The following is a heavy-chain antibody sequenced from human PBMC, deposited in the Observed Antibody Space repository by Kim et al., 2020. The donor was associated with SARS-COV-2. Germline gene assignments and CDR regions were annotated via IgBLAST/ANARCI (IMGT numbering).Heavy chain of an antibody. V-gene: IGHV1-18*01. CDR3: ARDRGYGIDTFDI. Sequence: ASVKVSCKASGYSFSSYGISWVRQAPGKGLEWVGWIATYEEDANYAESLQGRVTMTTDTSTSTVYMELRSLSSGDTAVYFCARDRGYGIDTFDIWGQGTTVTVSS. CDR1: GYSFSSYG. D-gene: IGHD3-22*01. J-gene: IGHJ3*02. CDR2: IATYEEDA.